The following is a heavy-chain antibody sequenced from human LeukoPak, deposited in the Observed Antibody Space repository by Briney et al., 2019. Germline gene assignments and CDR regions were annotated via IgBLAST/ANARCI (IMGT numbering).Heavy chain of an antibody. Sequence: SETLSLTCTVSGYSISSGYYWGWIRQPPGKGLEWIGSIYHSGSTYYNPSLKSRVTISVDTSRNQISLKLSSVTAADTAVYYCTKSSWSLFDPWGQGTLSPSPQ. CDR3: TKSSWSLFDP. J-gene: IGHJ5*02. V-gene: IGHV4-38-2*02. D-gene: IGHD3-10*01. CDR1: GYSISSGYY. CDR2: IYHSGST.